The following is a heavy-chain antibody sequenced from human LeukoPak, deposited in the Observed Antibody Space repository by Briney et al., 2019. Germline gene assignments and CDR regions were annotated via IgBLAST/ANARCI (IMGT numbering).Heavy chain of an antibody. Sequence: PGGSLRLSCAASGFTFSAFWMSWVRQAPGKGLEWVANIKQDGSDKYYVESVKGRFTTSRDNADNSLYLQMNSLRAEDTAVYYCARPWTDYYRSAFDIWGQGTMVTVSS. CDR1: GFTFSAFW. CDR3: ARPWTDYYRSAFDI. J-gene: IGHJ3*02. D-gene: IGHD3/OR15-3a*01. CDR2: IKQDGSDK. V-gene: IGHV3-7*04.